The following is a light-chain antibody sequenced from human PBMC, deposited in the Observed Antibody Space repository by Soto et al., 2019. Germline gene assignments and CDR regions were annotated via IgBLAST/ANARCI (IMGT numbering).Light chain of an antibody. CDR2: EVS. CDR3: SSYTSSSTVYV. Sequence: QSALTQPASVSGSPGQSITISCTGTSSDVGGYNYVSWYQQHPDKAPKLMIYEVSNRPSGVSNRFSGSKSGNTASLTISGLQAEDEADYYCSSYTSSSTVYVFGNGTKVTV. J-gene: IGLJ1*01. CDR1: SSDVGGYNY. V-gene: IGLV2-14*01.